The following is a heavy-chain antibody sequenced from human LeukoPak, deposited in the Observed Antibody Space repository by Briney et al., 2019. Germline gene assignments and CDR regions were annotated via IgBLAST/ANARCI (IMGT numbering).Heavy chain of an antibody. CDR1: GYTFTGYY. CDR2: INPNSGGT. Sequence: ASVKVSCKASGYTFTGYYMHWVRQAPGQGLEWMGWINPNSGGTNYAQKFQGWVTMTRDTSISTAYMELSRLRSDDTAVYYCARGGDLGQQHAFDIWGQGTMVTVSS. CDR3: ARGGDLGQQHAFDI. D-gene: IGHD6-13*01. V-gene: IGHV1-2*04. J-gene: IGHJ3*02.